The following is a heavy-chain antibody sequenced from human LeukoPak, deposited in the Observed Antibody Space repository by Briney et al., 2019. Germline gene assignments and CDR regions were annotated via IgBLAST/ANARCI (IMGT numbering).Heavy chain of an antibody. CDR2: IYTSGST. J-gene: IGHJ3*02. Sequence: SETLSLTCTVSGGSISSYYWSWIRQPPGKGLEWMGRIYTSGSTNYNPSLKSRVTMSVDTSKNQFSLKLSSVTAADTAVYYCAREGVRKNAFDIWGQGTMVTVSS. V-gene: IGHV4-4*07. CDR1: GGSISSYY. CDR3: AREGVRKNAFDI.